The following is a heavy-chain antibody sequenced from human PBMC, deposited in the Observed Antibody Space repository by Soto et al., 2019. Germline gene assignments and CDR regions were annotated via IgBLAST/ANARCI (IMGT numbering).Heavy chain of an antibody. CDR1: GYSFTSYW. CDR3: AGRVAVGYCSSTSCSLFDY. V-gene: IGHV5-51*01. J-gene: IGHJ4*02. CDR2: IYPGDSDT. D-gene: IGHD2-2*01. Sequence: GESLKISCKGSGYSFTSYWIGWVRQMPGKGLEWMGIIYPGDSDTRYSPSFQGQVTISADKSISTAYLQWSSLKASDTAKYYCAGRVAVGYCSSTSCSLFDYWGQGTLVTVSS.